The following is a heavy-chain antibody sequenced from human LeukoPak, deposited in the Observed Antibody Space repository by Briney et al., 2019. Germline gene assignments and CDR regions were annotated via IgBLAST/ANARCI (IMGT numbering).Heavy chain of an antibody. J-gene: IGHJ4*02. Sequence: PSETLSLTCTVSGGSISSYYWSWIRQPPGKGLEWIGYIYYSGSTNYNPSLKSRVTISVDTSKNQFSLKLSSVTAADTAVYYCARGQRYYYDSSGYYYVDWGQGTLVTVSS. D-gene: IGHD3-22*01. CDR1: GGSISSYY. CDR2: IYYSGST. V-gene: IGHV4-59*01. CDR3: ARGQRYYYDSSGYYYVD.